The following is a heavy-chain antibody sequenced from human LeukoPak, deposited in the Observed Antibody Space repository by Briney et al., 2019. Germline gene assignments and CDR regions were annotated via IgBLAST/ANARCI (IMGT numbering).Heavy chain of an antibody. Sequence: PSETLSLTCTVSGGSIRSSYYYWGWIRQPPGKGLEWIGEINHSGSTNYNPSLKSRVTISVDTSKNQFSLKLSSVTAADTAVYYCARKPSYDFWSGPLEDYFDYWGQGTLVTVSS. D-gene: IGHD3-3*01. J-gene: IGHJ4*02. V-gene: IGHV4-39*07. CDR3: ARKPSYDFWSGPLEDYFDY. CDR2: INHSGST. CDR1: GGSIRSSYYY.